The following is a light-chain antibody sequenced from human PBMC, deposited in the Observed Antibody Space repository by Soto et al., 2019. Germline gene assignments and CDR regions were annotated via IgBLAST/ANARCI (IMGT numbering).Light chain of an antibody. V-gene: IGKV3-20*01. J-gene: IGKJ2*01. Sequence: ETVLTQSPGTLSLSPGERATLSCRASQSVSSNHLAWYQQKSAQAPRLLVYGASSRATGIPDRFSGSGSGTDFTLTITRLEPEDFAVYYCQQYATSHMYTFGQGTKLEIK. CDR1: QSVSSNH. CDR2: GAS. CDR3: QQYATSHMYT.